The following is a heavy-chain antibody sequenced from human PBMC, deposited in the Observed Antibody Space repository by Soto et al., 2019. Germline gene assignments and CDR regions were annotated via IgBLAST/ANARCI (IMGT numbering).Heavy chain of an antibody. D-gene: IGHD3-3*01. J-gene: IGHJ5*02. CDR3: ATQGLLEWLPWFDP. V-gene: IGHV3-30-3*02. CDR2: ISSDGSNR. Sequence: TGGSLRLSCAVSGFTFSNHIMHWVRQAPGKGLEWVALISSDGSNRYYADSVKGRFTTSRDNAKNTMYLQMNSLRAEDTAVYYCATQGLLEWLPWFDPWGQGTLVTVSS. CDR1: GFTFSNHI.